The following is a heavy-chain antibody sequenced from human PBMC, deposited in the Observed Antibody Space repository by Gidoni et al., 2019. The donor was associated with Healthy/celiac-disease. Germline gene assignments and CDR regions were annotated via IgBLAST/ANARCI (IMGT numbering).Heavy chain of an antibody. CDR2: ISGSGGST. Sequence: EVQPLESGGGLVQPGGSLRLSCAASGFTFSSYAMSWVRQAPGKGLEWVSAISGSGGSTYYADSVKGRFTISRDNSKNTLYLQMNSLRAEDTAVYYCAGALSSSWYPKYFQHWGQGTLVTVSS. D-gene: IGHD6-13*01. CDR1: GFTFSSYA. CDR3: AGALSSSWYPKYFQH. J-gene: IGHJ1*01. V-gene: IGHV3-23*01.